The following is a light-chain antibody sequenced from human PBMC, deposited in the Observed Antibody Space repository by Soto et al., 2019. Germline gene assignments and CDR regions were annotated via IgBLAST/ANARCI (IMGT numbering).Light chain of an antibody. V-gene: IGKV3-20*01. Sequence: EIVLTQSPGTLSLSPGERATLSCRASQSVSSSYLAWYQQKPGQAPRILIYGASSRATGLPDRFSGSGSGTVFTLNISRLEPEYFAVYYCQQYGSSPITFGQGTRLEIK. CDR1: QSVSSSY. J-gene: IGKJ5*01. CDR3: QQYGSSPIT. CDR2: GAS.